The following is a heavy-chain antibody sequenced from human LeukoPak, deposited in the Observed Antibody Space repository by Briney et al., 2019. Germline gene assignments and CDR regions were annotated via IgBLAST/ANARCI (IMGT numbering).Heavy chain of an antibody. Sequence: ASVKVSCKASGGTFSSSAISWVRQAPGQGLEWMGGIIPIFGTANYAQKFQGRVTITADESTSTAYMELSSLRSEDTAVYYCAGDVYCSSTTCSYYFDYWGQGTLVSVSS. CDR1: GGTFSSSA. J-gene: IGHJ4*02. CDR2: IIPIFGTA. V-gene: IGHV1-69*01. D-gene: IGHD2-2*01. CDR3: AGDVYCSSTTCSYYFDY.